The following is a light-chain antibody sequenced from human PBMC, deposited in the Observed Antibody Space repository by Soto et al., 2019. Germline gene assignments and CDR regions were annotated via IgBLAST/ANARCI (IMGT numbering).Light chain of an antibody. V-gene: IGKV3-11*01. CDR1: QSVGAQ. Sequence: EVVLTQYPATLSLSPGERATLSCRASQSVGAQFAWYQQKPGQSPRLLIYGASNRASGISARFSGSGSGTDFTLTIASLEPEDSAVYYCQQRNDWGSFRGATSVEIK. J-gene: IGKJ4*01. CDR3: QQRNDWGS. CDR2: GAS.